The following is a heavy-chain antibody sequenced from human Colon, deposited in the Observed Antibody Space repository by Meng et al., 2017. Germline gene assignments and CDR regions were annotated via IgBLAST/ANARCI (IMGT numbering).Heavy chain of an antibody. CDR2: ISQSGTT. Sequence: QVQLQESGPGRVKPSGTLSLTCAVSSGSISSSNWWSWVRQPPGKGLEWIGEISQSGTTYYNPSLKSRVTITGDWSKNQFSLNLNSVTAADTALYYCVRQGMTSYSWGYWGQGTLVTVSS. V-gene: IGHV4-4*02. J-gene: IGHJ4*02. D-gene: IGHD3-9*01. CDR3: VRQGMTSYSWGY. CDR1: SGSISSSNW.